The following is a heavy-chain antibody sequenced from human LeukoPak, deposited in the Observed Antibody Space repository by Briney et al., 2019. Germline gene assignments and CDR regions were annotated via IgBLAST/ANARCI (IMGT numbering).Heavy chain of an antibody. CDR3: ASSEGSGYVYYYYGMDV. Sequence: ASVKVSCKASGYTFTSYAMHWVRQAPGQRLEWMGWINAGNGNTKYSQKFQGRVTIPRDTSASTAYMELSSLRSEDTAVYYCASSEGSGYVYYYYGMDVWGQGTTVTVSS. CDR2: INAGNGNT. D-gene: IGHD3-22*01. J-gene: IGHJ6*02. V-gene: IGHV1-3*01. CDR1: GYTFTSYA.